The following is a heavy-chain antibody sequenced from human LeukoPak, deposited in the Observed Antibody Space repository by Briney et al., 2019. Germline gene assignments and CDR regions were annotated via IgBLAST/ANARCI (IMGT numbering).Heavy chain of an antibody. V-gene: IGHV3-13*01. Sequence: GGSLRLSCAASGFTFSSYDMHWVRQATGKGLEWVSAIGTAGDTYYPGSVKGRFTISRDNAKNSLYLHMNSLRVEDTAVYYCARDGEMATIIDYYYYGLDVWGQGTTVTVS. CDR1: GFTFSSYD. J-gene: IGHJ6*02. CDR2: IGTAGDT. CDR3: ARDGEMATIIDYYYYGLDV. D-gene: IGHD5-24*01.